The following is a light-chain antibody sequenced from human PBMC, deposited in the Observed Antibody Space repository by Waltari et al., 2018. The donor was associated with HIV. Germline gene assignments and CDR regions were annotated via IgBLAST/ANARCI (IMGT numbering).Light chain of an antibody. Sequence: ELVIPQSPGTRPVSPGERATLPCRASQSGSSNLAWYQQKPGQAPRLLSYGAANTATGIPDMFSGSGSGTEFTLTISSLQAEDFADYYCQQYNNWPPIYTFGPRTKVDI. CDR2: GAA. CDR3: QQYNNWPPIYT. V-gene: IGKV3-15*01. CDR1: QSGSSN. J-gene: IGKJ3*01.